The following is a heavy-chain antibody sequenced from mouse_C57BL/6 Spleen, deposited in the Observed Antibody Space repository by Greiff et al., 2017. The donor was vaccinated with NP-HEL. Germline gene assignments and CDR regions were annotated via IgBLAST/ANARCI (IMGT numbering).Heavy chain of an antibody. Sequence: QVQLQQPGAELVRPGTSVKLSCKASGYTFTSYWMHWVKQRPGQGLEWIGVIDPSDSYTNYNQKFKGKATLTVDTSSSTAYMQLSSLTSEDSAVYYCARGDEDYAMDYWGQGTSVTVSS. CDR3: ARGDEDYAMDY. V-gene: IGHV1-59*01. CDR2: IDPSDSYT. CDR1: GYTFTSYW. D-gene: IGHD3-3*01. J-gene: IGHJ4*01.